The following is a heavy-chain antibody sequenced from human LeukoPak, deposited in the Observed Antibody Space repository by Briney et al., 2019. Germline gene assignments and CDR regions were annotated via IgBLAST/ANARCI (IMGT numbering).Heavy chain of an antibody. D-gene: IGHD3-9*01. J-gene: IGHJ5*02. CDR2: INSDSGFT. Sequence: ASVKVSCKASGYTLTGYYMNWVRQAPGQGLEWMGWINSDSGFTKYAQKFQGRVTMTRDTSITTVYMDLTRLTSDDTAVYYCARNFDMTGFDPWGQGTLVTVSS. V-gene: IGHV1-2*02. CDR3: ARNFDMTGFDP. CDR1: GYTLTGYY.